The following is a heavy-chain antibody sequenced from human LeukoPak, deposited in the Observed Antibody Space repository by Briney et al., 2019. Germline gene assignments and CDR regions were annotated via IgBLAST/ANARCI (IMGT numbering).Heavy chain of an antibody. CDR1: GFTFSSYG. CDR2: IRYDGSNK. J-gene: IGHJ6*02. D-gene: IGHD3-10*01. CDR3: ARMSPYGSGSFGYGMDV. Sequence: GGSLRLSCAASGFTFSSYGMHWVRQAPGKGLEWVAFIRYDGSNKYYADSVKGRFTISRDNAKNSLYLQMNSLRAEDTAVYYCARMSPYGSGSFGYGMDVWGQGTTVTVSS. V-gene: IGHV3-30*02.